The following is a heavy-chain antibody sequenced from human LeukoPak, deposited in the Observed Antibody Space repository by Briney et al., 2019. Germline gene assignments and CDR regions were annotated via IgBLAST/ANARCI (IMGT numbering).Heavy chain of an antibody. CDR1: GFTFSSYE. Sequence: PGGSLRLSCAASGFTFSSYEMNWVRQAPGKGLEWVSYISSSGTTIYYADSVKGRFTISRDSAKNSLFLQMNSLRGEDTAVYYCAREGSIYYYYGLDVWGPGTTVTVSS. D-gene: IGHD2-15*01. CDR3: AREGSIYYYYGLDV. V-gene: IGHV3-48*03. J-gene: IGHJ6*02. CDR2: ISSSGTTI.